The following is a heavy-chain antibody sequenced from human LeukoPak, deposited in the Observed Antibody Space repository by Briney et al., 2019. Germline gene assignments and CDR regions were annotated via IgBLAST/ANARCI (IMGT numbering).Heavy chain of an antibody. CDR2: IYYSGST. Sequence: SETLSLTCTVSGGSISSGGYYWSWIRQHPGKGLEWIGYIYYSGSTYYNPSLKSRVTISVATSKNQFTLKPSSVTAADTAVYYCARERPVTMGPYMDVWGKGTTVTVSS. CDR1: GGSISSGGYY. V-gene: IGHV4-31*03. CDR3: ARERPVTMGPYMDV. J-gene: IGHJ6*03. D-gene: IGHD3-10*01.